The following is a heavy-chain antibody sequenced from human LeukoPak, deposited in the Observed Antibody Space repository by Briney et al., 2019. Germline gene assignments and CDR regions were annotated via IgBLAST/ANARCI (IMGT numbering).Heavy chain of an antibody. CDR3: ARGTTVTTTFGFDP. CDR1: GFTFSSYS. V-gene: IGHV3-21*01. CDR2: ISSSSSYI. J-gene: IGHJ5*02. Sequence: PGGSLRLSCAASGFTFSSYSMNWVRQAPGKGLEWVSSISSSSSYIYYADSVKGRFTISRDNAKNSLYLQMNSLRDEDTAVYYCARGTTVTTTFGFDPWGQGTLVTVSS. D-gene: IGHD4-17*01.